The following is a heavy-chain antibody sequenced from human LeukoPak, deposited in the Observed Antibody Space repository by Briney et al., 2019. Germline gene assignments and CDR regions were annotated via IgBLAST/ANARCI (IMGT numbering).Heavy chain of an antibody. D-gene: IGHD1-7*01. CDR3: TRPDLMRELRFDP. Sequence: GVSLTLPCAASGFTFSNYWMHWLRQSPGKGLVWVSCINNDGSDTDYAASVKGRFTISRDNAKNTLYLQMNSLRAEDTAVHYCTRPDLMRELRFDPWGQGTLVTVSS. CDR2: INNDGSDT. V-gene: IGHV3-74*01. CDR1: GFTFSNYW. J-gene: IGHJ5*02.